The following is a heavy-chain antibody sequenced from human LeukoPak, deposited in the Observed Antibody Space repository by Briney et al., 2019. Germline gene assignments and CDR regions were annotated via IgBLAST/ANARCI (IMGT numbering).Heavy chain of an antibody. CDR1: GYTFTSYY. CDR2: INPSGGST. D-gene: IGHD2-2*01. CDR3: ARDNEYQLPLYGMDV. V-gene: IGHV1-46*01. Sequence: ASVKVSCKASGYTFTSYYMHWVRQAPGQGLEWMGIINPSGGSTSYAQKFQGRVTMTTDTSTSSAYMGLRSLRSDDTAVYYCARDNEYQLPLYGMDVWGQGTTVTVSS. J-gene: IGHJ6*02.